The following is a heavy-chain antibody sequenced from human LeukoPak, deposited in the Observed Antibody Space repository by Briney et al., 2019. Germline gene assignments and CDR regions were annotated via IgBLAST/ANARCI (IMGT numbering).Heavy chain of an antibody. CDR1: GGSFSSYY. J-gene: IGHJ4*02. CDR3: ASGIQTEGNNF. D-gene: IGHD4-23*01. Sequence: SETLSLTCTASGGSFSSYYWTWIRQPAGKGLEWVGRMYISGETNYNPSLKNRATLSLDTSKNQFSLKLRSLTAADTAVYYCASGIQTEGNNFWGQRTLVTVSS. V-gene: IGHV4-4*07. CDR2: MYISGET.